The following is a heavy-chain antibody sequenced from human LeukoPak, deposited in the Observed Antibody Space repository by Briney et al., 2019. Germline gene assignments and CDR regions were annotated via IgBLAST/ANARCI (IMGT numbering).Heavy chain of an antibody. J-gene: IGHJ4*01. Sequence: ASVKVSCKASGYTFTSYGISWVRQAPGQGLEWMGWISTYNGNTNYAQKLQGRVTMTTDTSTSTAYMELRGLRSDDTAVYYCARGSRDGYYTEYWGQGTLVTVSS. CDR2: ISTYNGNT. D-gene: IGHD5-24*01. CDR1: GYTFTSYG. CDR3: ARGSRDGYYTEY. V-gene: IGHV1-18*01.